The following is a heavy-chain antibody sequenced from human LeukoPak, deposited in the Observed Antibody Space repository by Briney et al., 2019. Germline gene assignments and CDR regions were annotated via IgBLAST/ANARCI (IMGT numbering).Heavy chain of an antibody. V-gene: IGHV3-53*01. CDR2: FFSGGST. J-gene: IGHJ3*02. Sequence: PGGSLRLSCAASGFTGSSNYMSWVRQAPGKGLEGVSVFFSGGSTDYADSVKGRFTISRDNSKNTLYLQMNSLRAEDTAVYYCARDSDSSGYSPFDIWGQGTMVTVSS. CDR3: ARDSDSSGYSPFDI. CDR1: GFTGSSNY. D-gene: IGHD3-22*01.